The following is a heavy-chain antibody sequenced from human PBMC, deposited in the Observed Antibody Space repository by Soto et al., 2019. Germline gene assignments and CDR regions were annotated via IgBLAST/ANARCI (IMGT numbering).Heavy chain of an antibody. CDR3: ARSSSWYSYDDFDI. CDR2: INSDGRST. CDR1: GFTFSSYW. D-gene: IGHD6-13*01. Sequence: GGSLRLSCAGSGFTFSSYWMHWVRQGPGKGLVWVSRINSDGRSTSYADSVKGRFTISIDNAKNTLYLPMNSLRAEDTAVYYCARSSSWYSYDDFDIWGQGTMVTVSS. V-gene: IGHV3-74*01. J-gene: IGHJ3*02.